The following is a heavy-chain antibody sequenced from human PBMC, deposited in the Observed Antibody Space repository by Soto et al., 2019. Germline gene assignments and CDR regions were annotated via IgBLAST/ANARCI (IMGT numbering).Heavy chain of an antibody. CDR2: INPSGGST. J-gene: IGHJ6*02. CDR3: ARDTDSSGWPYYYYYGMDV. V-gene: IGHV1-46*01. CDR1: GYTFTSYY. Sequence: ASVKVSCKASGYTFTSYYMHWVRHAPGQGLEWMGIINPSGGSTSYAQKFQGRVTMTRDTSTSTVYMELSSLRSEDTAVYYCARDTDSSGWPYYYYYGMDVWGQGTTVTVSS. D-gene: IGHD6-19*01.